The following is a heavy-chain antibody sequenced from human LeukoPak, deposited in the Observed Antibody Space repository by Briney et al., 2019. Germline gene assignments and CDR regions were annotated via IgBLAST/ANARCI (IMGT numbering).Heavy chain of an antibody. CDR1: GFTFSNAW. CDR2: IKSKTDGGTT. D-gene: IGHD3-10*01. V-gene: IGHV3-15*01. Sequence: GGSLRLSCSASGFTFSNAWMVWVRQAPGKGLEWVGRIKSKTDGGTTDYAAPVKGRFTISRDDSKNTLYLEMNSLKTEDTAVYYCTTRGSDSGCPFFWGQGTLVTVSS. J-gene: IGHJ4*02. CDR3: TTRGSDSGCPFF.